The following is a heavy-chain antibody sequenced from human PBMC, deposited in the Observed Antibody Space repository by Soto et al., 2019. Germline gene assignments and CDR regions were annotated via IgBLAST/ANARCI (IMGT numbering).Heavy chain of an antibody. D-gene: IGHD2-2*01. CDR3: ARKTSGSAPMYYYMDV. V-gene: IGHV4-59*08. CDR1: GGSISSYY. J-gene: IGHJ6*03. CDR2: IYYSGST. Sequence: SETLSLTCTVSGGSISSYYWTWIRQPPGEGLEWIGYIYYSGSTNYNPSLKSRVTISVDTSKNQFSLKLSSVTAADTAVYYCARKTSGSAPMYYYMDVWGKGTTVTVSS.